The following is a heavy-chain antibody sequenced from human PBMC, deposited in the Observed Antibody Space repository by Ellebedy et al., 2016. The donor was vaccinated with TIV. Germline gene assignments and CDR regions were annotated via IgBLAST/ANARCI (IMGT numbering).Heavy chain of an antibody. V-gene: IGHV3-23*01. J-gene: IGHJ4*02. D-gene: IGHD6-13*01. CDR1: GFNFRTYA. CDR2: ISGSGDDT. Sequence: GESLKISCAAAGFNFRTYAMSWVRQAPGKGLEWVSAISGSGDDTYYLDPVKGRFIISRDNSKRTVYLQLDSLRAEDTAVYYCAKDRIRIAAPGAFDSWGQGALVTVSS. CDR3: AKDRIRIAAPGAFDS.